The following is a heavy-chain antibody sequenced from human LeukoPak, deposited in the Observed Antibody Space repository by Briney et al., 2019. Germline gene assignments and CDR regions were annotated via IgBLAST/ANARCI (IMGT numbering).Heavy chain of an antibody. CDR3: ARTIRITMVRGVIGYYYMDV. CDR2: MIPNSGNT. J-gene: IGHJ6*03. Sequence: GASVKVSCKASGYTFTSYDINWVRHATGQGLEWMGWMIPNSGNTGNAQKFQGRVTMTRNTSISTAYMELSSLRSEDTAVYYCARTIRITMVRGVIGYYYMDVWGKGTTVTVSS. CDR1: GYTFTSYD. D-gene: IGHD3-10*01. V-gene: IGHV1-8*01.